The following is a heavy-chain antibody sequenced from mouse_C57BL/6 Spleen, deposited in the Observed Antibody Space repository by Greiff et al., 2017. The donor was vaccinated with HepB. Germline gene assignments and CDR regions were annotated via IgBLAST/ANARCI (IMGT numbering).Heavy chain of an antibody. V-gene: IGHV2-2*01. CDR2: IWSGGST. CDR1: GFSLTSYG. Sequence: QVQLQQSGPGLVQPSQSLSITCTVSGFSLTSYGVHWVRQSPGKGLEWLGVIWSGGSTDYNAAFISRLSISKDNSKSQVFFKKNSLQADDTAIYYCAREVLRYYFDYWGQGTTLTVSS. CDR3: AREVLRYYFDY. D-gene: IGHD1-1*01. J-gene: IGHJ2*01.